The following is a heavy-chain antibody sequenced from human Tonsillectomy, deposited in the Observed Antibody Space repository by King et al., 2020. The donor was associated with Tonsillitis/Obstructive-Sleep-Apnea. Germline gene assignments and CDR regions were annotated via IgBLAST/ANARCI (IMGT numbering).Heavy chain of an antibody. CDR2: ISHDGSNK. D-gene: IGHD2-15*01. J-gene: IGHJ4*02. Sequence: VQLVESGGGEVQPGRSLRLSCAASGFTFISYGMHWVRQAPGKGLEWVAVISHDGSNKYYADSVKGRLTVSRDNSKNTLYLQMNSLRAEDTAVYYCAKVNQVVVVVAATDYWGQGTLVTVSS. CDR3: AKVNQVVVVVAATDY. CDR1: GFTFISYG. V-gene: IGHV3-30*18.